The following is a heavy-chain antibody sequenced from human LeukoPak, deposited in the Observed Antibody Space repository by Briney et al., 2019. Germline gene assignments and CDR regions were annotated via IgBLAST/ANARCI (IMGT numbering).Heavy chain of an antibody. CDR3: AGPGYSSSWYGLDH. CDR2: INSDGSST. J-gene: IGHJ4*02. Sequence: PGGSLRLSCAASGSTFSSYWMHWVRQAPGKGLVWVSRINSDGSSTSYADSVKGRFTISRDNAKNTLYLQMNSLRAEDTAVYYCAGPGYSSSWYGLDHWGQGTLVTVSS. CDR1: GSTFSSYW. V-gene: IGHV3-74*01. D-gene: IGHD6-13*01.